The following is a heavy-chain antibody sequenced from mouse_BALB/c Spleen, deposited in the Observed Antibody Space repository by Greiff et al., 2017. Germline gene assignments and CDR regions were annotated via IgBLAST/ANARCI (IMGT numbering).Heavy chain of an antibody. CDR2: IDPSDSYT. Sequence: VQLQQPGAELVKPWASVKLSCKASGYTFTSYWMHWVKQRPGQGLEWIGEIDPSDSYTNYNQKFKGKATLTVDKSSSTAYMQLSSLTSEDSAVYYCARSHYYGSSYWYFDVWGAGTTVTVSS. J-gene: IGHJ1*01. CDR3: ARSHYYGSSYWYFDV. CDR1: GYTFTSYW. V-gene: IGHV1-69*02. D-gene: IGHD1-1*01.